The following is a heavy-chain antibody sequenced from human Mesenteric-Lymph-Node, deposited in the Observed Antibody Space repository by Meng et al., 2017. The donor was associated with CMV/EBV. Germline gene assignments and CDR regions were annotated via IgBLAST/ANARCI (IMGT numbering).Heavy chain of an antibody. Sequence: GESLKISCAASGFTFSSYAMSWVCQAPGKGLEWVSAISGSGGSTYYADSVKGRFTISRDNSKNTLYLQMNSLRAEDTAVYYCAKGITGNDYWGQGTLVTVSS. CDR1: GFTFSSYA. D-gene: IGHD1-20*01. V-gene: IGHV3-23*01. CDR2: ISGSGGST. J-gene: IGHJ4*02. CDR3: AKGITGNDY.